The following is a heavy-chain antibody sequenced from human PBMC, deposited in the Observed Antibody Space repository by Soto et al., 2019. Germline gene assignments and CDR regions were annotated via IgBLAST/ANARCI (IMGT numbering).Heavy chain of an antibody. CDR1: GYTFTGSY. CDR2: INPNSGGT. Sequence: GASVKVSCKASGYTFTGSYMHWVRQAPGQGLEWMGWINPNSGGTNYAQKFQGWVTMTRDTSISTAYMELSRLRSDDTAVYYCAIDGRASSSWYFDYWGQGTLVTVSS. CDR3: AIDGRASSSWYFDY. D-gene: IGHD6-13*01. V-gene: IGHV1-2*04. J-gene: IGHJ4*02.